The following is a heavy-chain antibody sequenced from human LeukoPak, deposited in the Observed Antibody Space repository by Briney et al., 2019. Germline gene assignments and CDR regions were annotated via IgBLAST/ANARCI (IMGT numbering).Heavy chain of an antibody. D-gene: IGHD6-19*01. V-gene: IGHV1-18*01. CDR1: GYTFTSYG. CDR2: ISAYNGNT. J-gene: IGHJ1*01. Sequence: GASVKVSCKASGYTFTSYGISWVRQAPGQGLEWMGWISAYNGNTNYAQKLQGRVTMTTDTSTSTAYMELRSLRSDDTAVYYCAREVAVAGFLGEGYFQHWGQGTLVTVSS. CDR3: AREVAVAGFLGEGYFQH.